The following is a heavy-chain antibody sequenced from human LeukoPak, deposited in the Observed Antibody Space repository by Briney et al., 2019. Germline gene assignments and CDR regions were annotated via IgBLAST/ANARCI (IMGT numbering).Heavy chain of an antibody. Sequence: SETLSLTCTVSGGSISSYDWSWIRQPAGKGLEWIGRIYTSGSTNYNPSLKSRVTMSVDTSKNQFSLKLSSVTAADTAVYYCARGPPIVGATIYFDYWGQGPLVTVSS. CDR3: ARGPPIVGATIYFDY. J-gene: IGHJ4*02. CDR2: IYTSGST. CDR1: GGSISSYD. D-gene: IGHD1-26*01. V-gene: IGHV4-4*07.